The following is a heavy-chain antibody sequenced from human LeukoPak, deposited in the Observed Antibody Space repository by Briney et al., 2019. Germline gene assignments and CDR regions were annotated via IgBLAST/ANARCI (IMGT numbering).Heavy chain of an antibody. Sequence: SETLSLTCTVSGGSISSYYWGWIRQPPGKGLEWIGSIYYSGSTYYNPSLKSRVTISVDTSKNQYSLKLSSVTAADTAVYYCARQGDGYCSSTSCLYSFDYWGQGILVTVSS. D-gene: IGHD2-2*03. V-gene: IGHV4-39*01. CDR2: IYYSGST. J-gene: IGHJ4*02. CDR1: GGSISSYY. CDR3: ARQGDGYCSSTSCLYSFDY.